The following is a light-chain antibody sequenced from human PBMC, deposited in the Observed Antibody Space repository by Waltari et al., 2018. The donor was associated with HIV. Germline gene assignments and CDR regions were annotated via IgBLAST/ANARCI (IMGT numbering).Light chain of an antibody. CDR2: DVT. CDR3: SSYTDSHTLL. Sequence: QSALTQPASVSGSPGQSITISCTGDISDVGSFALVSWYQQHPGKAPQLIIYDVTTRPSGISNRFSGSKSGNTASLTISALQGDDEADYYCSSYTDSHTLLFGGGTKLTVL. J-gene: IGLJ3*02. V-gene: IGLV2-14*02. CDR1: ISDVGSFAL.